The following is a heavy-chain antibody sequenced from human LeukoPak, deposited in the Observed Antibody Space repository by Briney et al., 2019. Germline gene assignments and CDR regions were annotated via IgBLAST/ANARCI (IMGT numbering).Heavy chain of an antibody. Sequence: GGSLRLSCAASGFTFSSYAMHWVRQAPGKGLEWVAVISYDGSNKYYADSVKGRFTISRDNSKNTLYLQMNSLRAEDTAVYYCARGEEMASMPFDIWGQGAVVTVSS. D-gene: IGHD5-24*01. V-gene: IGHV3-30-3*01. J-gene: IGHJ3*02. CDR2: ISYDGSNK. CDR1: GFTFSSYA. CDR3: ARGEEMASMPFDI.